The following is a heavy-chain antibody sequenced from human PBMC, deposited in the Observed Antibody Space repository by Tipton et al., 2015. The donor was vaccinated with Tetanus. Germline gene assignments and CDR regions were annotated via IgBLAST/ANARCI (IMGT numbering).Heavy chain of an antibody. CDR1: GYTFTGYY. CDR2: IDPNSGGT. Sequence: QLVQSGAEVKKPGASVKVSCKASGYTFTGYYMYWVRQAPGQGLEWMGWIDPNSGGTVYAQKFQGRVTMTRDTSIRTAYMELRSLRSDDTAVYYCARDGGDYIYYGMDVWGPGTTVTVS. V-gene: IGHV1-2*02. D-gene: IGHD2-21*01. J-gene: IGHJ6*02. CDR3: ARDGGDYIYYGMDV.